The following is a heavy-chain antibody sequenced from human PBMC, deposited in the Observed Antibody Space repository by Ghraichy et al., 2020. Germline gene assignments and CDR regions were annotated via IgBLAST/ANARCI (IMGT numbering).Heavy chain of an antibody. CDR2: ISAYNGNT. CDR1: GYTFTSYG. CDR3: ARDQGSGWYLGYSVWYYGMDV. D-gene: IGHD6-19*01. Sequence: ASVKVSCKASGYTFTSYGISWVRQAPGQGLEWMGWISAYNGNTNYAQKLQGRVTMTTDTSTSTAYMELRSLRSDDTAVYYCARDQGSGWYLGYSVWYYGMDVWGQGTTVTVSS. J-gene: IGHJ6*02. V-gene: IGHV1-18*01.